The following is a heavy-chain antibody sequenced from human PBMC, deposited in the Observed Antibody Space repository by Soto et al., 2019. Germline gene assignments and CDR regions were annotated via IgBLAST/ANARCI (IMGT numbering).Heavy chain of an antibody. J-gene: IGHJ4*02. CDR3: ASGERSIYCSGGSCYSGRAFDY. Sequence: QVQLQQWGAGLLKPSETLSLTCADYGGSFSGYYWSWIRQPPGKGLEWIGEINHSRTTKYSPSLKSRVTISVDTSKNQFSLNLTSVTAADTAVYYCASGERSIYCSGGSCYSGRAFDYWGQGTRVTVSS. CDR2: INHSRTT. V-gene: IGHV4-34*01. D-gene: IGHD2-15*01. CDR1: GGSFSGYY.